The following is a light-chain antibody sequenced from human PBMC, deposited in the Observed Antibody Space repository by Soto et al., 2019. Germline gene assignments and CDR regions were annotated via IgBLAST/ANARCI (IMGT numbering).Light chain of an antibody. CDR2: KAS. V-gene: IGKV1-5*03. CDR1: QSICNW. J-gene: IGKJ1*01. CDR3: QHYNTYSRT. Sequence: DSQMTQSPSTLSSLVGDRVTITFRASQSICNWLAWYQQKPGKATNLLIYKASGLETGVPPRFSGSGSGTEITLNISGLQTDDFATYYCQHYNTYSRTFGQGTKVDIK.